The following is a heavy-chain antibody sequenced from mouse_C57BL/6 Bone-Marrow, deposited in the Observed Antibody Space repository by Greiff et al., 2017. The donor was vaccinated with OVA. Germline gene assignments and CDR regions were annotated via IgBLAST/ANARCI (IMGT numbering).Heavy chain of an antibody. V-gene: IGHV1-53*01. D-gene: IGHD3-2*02. Sequence: VQLQQSGTELVKPGASVKLSCKASGYTFTSYWMHWVKQRPGQGLEWIGNINPSNGGTNYNEKFKSKATLTVDKSYSTAYMQLSSLTSEDSAVYYCARSDSSGSVRFAYWGQGTLVTVSA. CDR1: GYTFTSYW. CDR3: ARSDSSGSVRFAY. J-gene: IGHJ3*01. CDR2: INPSNGGT.